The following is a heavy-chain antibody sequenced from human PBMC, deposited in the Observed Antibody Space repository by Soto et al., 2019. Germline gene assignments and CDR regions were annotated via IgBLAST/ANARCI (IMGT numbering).Heavy chain of an antibody. CDR2: ISYDGGNE. V-gene: IGHV3-30*03. D-gene: IGHD3-22*01. CDR3: SRAGYYFLHPDLY. Sequence: QVQVVESGGGVVQPGTSLRLSCSASGFTFSNFGMHWVRQAPGKGLEWVAIISYDGGNEYYADSVKGRFTISRDNSKTTVYLQMNSLRAEDTAVYYCSRAGYYFLHPDLYWGQGTLVTVSS. CDR1: GFTFSNFG. J-gene: IGHJ4*02.